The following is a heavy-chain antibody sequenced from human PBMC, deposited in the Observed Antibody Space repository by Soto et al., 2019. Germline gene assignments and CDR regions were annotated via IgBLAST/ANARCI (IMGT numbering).Heavy chain of an antibody. V-gene: IGHV3-30-3*01. J-gene: IGHJ4*02. D-gene: IGHD6-19*01. CDR1: GFTFSSYS. CDR2: ISYDGTKK. CDR3: ARSIAVAALDY. Sequence: GGSLRLSCVVSGFTFSSYSMHWVRQAPGKGLEWVAVISYDGTKKFYAASVKGRFSISRDISNNTLYLQMSSLRPEDTAVYYCARSIAVAALDYWGQGTLVTVSS.